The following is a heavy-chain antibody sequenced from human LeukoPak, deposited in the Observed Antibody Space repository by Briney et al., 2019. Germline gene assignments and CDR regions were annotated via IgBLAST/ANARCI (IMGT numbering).Heavy chain of an antibody. J-gene: IGHJ4*02. CDR3: ARGSYSYYGYFDS. D-gene: IGHD4-11*01. CDR2: IYHSGTT. CDR1: GYSISGCYY. V-gene: IGHV4-38-2*02. Sequence: SETLSLTCTVSGYSISGCYYWGWIRQPPGKGLEWIGIIYHSGTTYYNPSLKSRVTISVDTSKNQFSLKLSSVTAADTAVYYCARGSYSYYGYFDSWGQGPLVTVSS.